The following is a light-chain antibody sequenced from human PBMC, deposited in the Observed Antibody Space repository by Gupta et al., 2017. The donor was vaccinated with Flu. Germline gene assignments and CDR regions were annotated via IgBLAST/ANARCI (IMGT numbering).Light chain of an antibody. V-gene: IGLV8-61*01. CDR1: SGSVSISSY. J-gene: IGLJ3*02. CDR2: NTD. Sequence: QTVVTQEPSFSVSPGGTVTLTCGLSSGSVSISSYSSWFQPTPGQSPRTLIYNTDTRSAGVPDRVSGSILGNKAALTXAXAQADDXSDDYCVLYVGRGVAGFGGGTKLTVL. CDR3: VLYVGRGVAG.